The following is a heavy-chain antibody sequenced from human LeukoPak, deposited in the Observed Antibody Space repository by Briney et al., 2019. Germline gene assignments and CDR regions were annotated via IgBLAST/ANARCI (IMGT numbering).Heavy chain of an antibody. J-gene: IGHJ6*02. CDR3: AKSLGATFYYYGMDV. CDR1: GFTFDDYA. CDR2: ISWNSGSI. D-gene: IGHD1-26*01. Sequence: GRSLRLSCAASGFTFDDYAMHWVRQAPGKGLEWVSGISWNSGSIGYADSVKGRFTISRDNAKNSLYLQMNSLRAEDTALYYCAKSLGATFYYYGMDVWGQGPTVTVSS. V-gene: IGHV3-9*01.